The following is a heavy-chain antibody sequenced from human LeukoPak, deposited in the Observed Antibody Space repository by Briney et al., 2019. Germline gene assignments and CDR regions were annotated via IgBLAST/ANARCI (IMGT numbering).Heavy chain of an antibody. CDR3: AKIGRRYDFWTGYYEEEVDYMDV. D-gene: IGHD3-3*01. CDR1: GFTFSSYG. J-gene: IGHJ6*03. Sequence: GGSLRLSCAASGFTFSSYGMSWVRQAPGKGLEWVSAISGSGGSTYYADSVKGRFTISRDNSKNTLYLQMNSLRAEDTAVYYCAKIGRRYDFWTGYYEEEVDYMDVWGKGTTVTVSS. V-gene: IGHV3-23*01. CDR2: ISGSGGST.